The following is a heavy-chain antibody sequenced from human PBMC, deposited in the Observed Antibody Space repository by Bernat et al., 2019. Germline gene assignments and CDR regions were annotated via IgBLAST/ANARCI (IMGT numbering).Heavy chain of an antibody. D-gene: IGHD3-16*02. Sequence: QLQLQESGPGLVKPSETLSLTCTVSGGSISSSSYYWVWIRQPPGKGLEWIGSIYYSGSTYYNPSLKSRVTISVDTSKNQFSLKLSSVTAADTAVYYCARSNYDYVWRSYRQLPQQIAFDIWGQGTMVTVSS. J-gene: IGHJ3*02. CDR3: ARSNYDYVWRSYRQLPQQIAFDI. V-gene: IGHV4-39*01. CDR2: IYYSGST. CDR1: GGSISSSSYY.